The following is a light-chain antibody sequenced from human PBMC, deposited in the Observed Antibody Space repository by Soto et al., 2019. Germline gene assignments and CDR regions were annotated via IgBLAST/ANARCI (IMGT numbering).Light chain of an antibody. J-gene: IGLJ1*01. Sequence: QSALTQPASVSGSPGQSITISCTGTSSDVGGYNYVSWYQQHPGKAPKLMIYDVSNRPSWVSNRFSGSKSGNTASLTISGLQAEDEADYYCSSYTSSSTLVVFGTGTKVTVL. CDR1: SSDVGGYNY. CDR3: SSYTSSSTLVV. CDR2: DVS. V-gene: IGLV2-14*01.